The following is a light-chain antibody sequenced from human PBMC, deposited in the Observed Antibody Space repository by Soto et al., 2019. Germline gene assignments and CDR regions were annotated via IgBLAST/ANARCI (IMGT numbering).Light chain of an antibody. CDR2: EDK. CDR3: QSYDNNNPHVV. CDR1: SGSIASNY. V-gene: IGLV6-57*04. Sequence: NFMLTQPHSVSESPGKTVTISCTRSSGSIASNYVQWYQQRPGSAPTTVIYEDKQRPSGVPDRFSGSIDSSSNSASLTISGLRTEDEADYYCQSYDNNNPHVVFGGGTKLTVL. J-gene: IGLJ2*01.